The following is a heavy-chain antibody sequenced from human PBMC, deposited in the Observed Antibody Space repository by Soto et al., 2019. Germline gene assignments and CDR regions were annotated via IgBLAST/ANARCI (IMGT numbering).Heavy chain of an antibody. V-gene: IGHV3-23*01. Sequence: EVQLLESGGGLVQPGGSLRLSCAASGFTFSSYAMSWVRQAPGKGLEWVSAISGSGGSTYYADSVKGRFTISRDNSKNPHYQKMNSLRDDATAEYYGTKQEAAAAPWSYYYYGMDVWGQGTTVTVSS. J-gene: IGHJ6*02. D-gene: IGHD6-25*01. CDR3: TKQEAAAAPWSYYYYGMDV. CDR1: GFTFSSYA. CDR2: ISGSGGST.